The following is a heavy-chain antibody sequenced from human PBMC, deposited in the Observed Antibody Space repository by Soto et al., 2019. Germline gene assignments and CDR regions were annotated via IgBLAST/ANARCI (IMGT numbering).Heavy chain of an antibody. CDR3: AKDQGNTIVGASRGFAH. Sequence: PGGSLRLSCAVSGFTFSTYAMNWVRQAPGKGLEWLSLISGSGSGTYYADSVKGRFTISRDNSENTLYLQMNSMRAEDTAVYYCAKDQGNTIVGASRGFAHCVHGTMVTVYS. V-gene: IGHV3-23*01. J-gene: IGHJ4*01. CDR1: GFTFSTYA. CDR2: ISGSGSGT. D-gene: IGHD1-26*01.